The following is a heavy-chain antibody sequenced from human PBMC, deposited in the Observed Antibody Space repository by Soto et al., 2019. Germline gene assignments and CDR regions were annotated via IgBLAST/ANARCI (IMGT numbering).Heavy chain of an antibody. CDR3: ARVWAGFGKTGDN. CDR2: ISGSGGRK. V-gene: IGHV3-23*01. J-gene: IGHJ4*02. Sequence: GGSLRLSCAASGFTFSSYAMSWVRQAPGKGLEWVSAISGSGGRKCYADSVKGRFTISRDDAKNTLYLEMNSLRPEDTAAYYCARVWAGFGKTGDNWGQGTLVTVSS. D-gene: IGHD3-10*01. CDR1: GFTFSSYA.